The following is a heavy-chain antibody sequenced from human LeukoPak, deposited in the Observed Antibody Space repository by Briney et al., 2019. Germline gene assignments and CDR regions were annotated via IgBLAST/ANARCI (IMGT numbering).Heavy chain of an antibody. D-gene: IGHD3-10*01. CDR2: IHYSETT. Sequence: SETLSLTCTVSGGSISISNYYWGWIRQPPGKGLEWIASIHYSETTYYNPSLKSRVTISVDTSKNQFSLKLSSVTAADTAVYYCARVSIGYRGVMNYFDYWGQGTLVTVSS. J-gene: IGHJ4*02. CDR1: GGSISISNYY. CDR3: ARVSIGYRGVMNYFDY. V-gene: IGHV4-39*01.